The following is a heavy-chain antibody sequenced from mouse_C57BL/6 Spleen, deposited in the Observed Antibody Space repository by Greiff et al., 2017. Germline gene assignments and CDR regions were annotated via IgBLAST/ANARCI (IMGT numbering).Heavy chain of an antibody. CDR1: GYAFSSYW. D-gene: IGHD1-1*01. CDR3: ARGDYGSTYYYAMDY. J-gene: IGHJ4*01. CDR2: IYPGDGDT. Sequence: QVQLQQSGAELVKPGASVKISCKASGYAFSSYWMNWVKQRPGKGLEWIGQIYPGDGDTNYNGKFKGKATLTADKSSSTAYMQLSSLTSEDSAVYFCARGDYGSTYYYAMDYWGQGTSVTVSS. V-gene: IGHV1-80*01.